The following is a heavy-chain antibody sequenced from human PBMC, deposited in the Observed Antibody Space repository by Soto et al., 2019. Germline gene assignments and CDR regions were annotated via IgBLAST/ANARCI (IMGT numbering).Heavy chain of an antibody. CDR1: GYTFSKHG. Sequence: QVQLVQSEAIMKKPGASVKVSCKASGYTFSKHGISWVRQAPGQGLEWMGWISGQNGDTKYAQKFQGRVTLTTDTSMRTVYMELRRLTSDDTAVYYWARDLETLPGATELFDFWGRGTLVTVSS. D-gene: IGHD2-2*01. V-gene: IGHV1-18*01. CDR3: ARDLETLPGATELFDF. J-gene: IGHJ4*02. CDR2: ISGQNGDT.